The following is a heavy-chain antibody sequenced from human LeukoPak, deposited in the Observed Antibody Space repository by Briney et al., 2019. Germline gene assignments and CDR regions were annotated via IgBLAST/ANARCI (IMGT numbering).Heavy chain of an antibody. CDR2: T. V-gene: IGHV3-23*01. CDR3: ARRPDYGFDY. Sequence: GGSPRLSCAASGFTFSSYAMSWVRQAPGKGLEWVSATKGRFTISRDNSKNTLYLQMNSLRAEDTAVYYCARRPDYGFDYWGQGTLVTVSS. J-gene: IGHJ4*02. D-gene: IGHD4-17*01. CDR1: GFTFSSYA.